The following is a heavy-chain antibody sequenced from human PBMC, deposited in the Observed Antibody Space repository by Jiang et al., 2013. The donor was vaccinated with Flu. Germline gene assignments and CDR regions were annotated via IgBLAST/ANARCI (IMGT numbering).Heavy chain of an antibody. V-gene: IGHV1-2*04. CDR2: INPNSGGT. CDR1: GYTFTGYY. CDR3: ARSGVGSSWYWFDP. D-gene: IGHD6-13*01. J-gene: IGHJ5*02. Sequence: GAEVKKPGASVKVSCKASGYTFTGYYMHWVRQAPGQGLEWMGWINPNSGGTNYAQKFQGWVTMTRDTSISTAYMELSRLRSDDTAVYYCARSGVGSSWYWFDPWGQGTLVTVSS.